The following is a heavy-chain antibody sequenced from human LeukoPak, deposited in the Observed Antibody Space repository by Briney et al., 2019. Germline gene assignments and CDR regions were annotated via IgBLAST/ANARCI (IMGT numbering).Heavy chain of an antibody. CDR2: INPNSGGT. CDR3: ARWVTMIVGHYGMDV. Sequence: ASVKVSCKASGYTFTGYYMHWVRQAPGQGLEWMGWINPNSGGTNYAQKFQGRVTMTRDTSISTAYMELSRLRSDDTAVYYCARWVTMIVGHYGMDVWGPGTTVTVSS. V-gene: IGHV1-2*02. J-gene: IGHJ6*02. CDR1: GYTFTGYY. D-gene: IGHD3-22*01.